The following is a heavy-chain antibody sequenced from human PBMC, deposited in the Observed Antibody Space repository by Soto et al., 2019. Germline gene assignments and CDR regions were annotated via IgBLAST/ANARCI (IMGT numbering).Heavy chain of an antibody. V-gene: IGHV3-30-3*01. CDR2: ISYDGSNK. D-gene: IGHD4-17*01. CDR3: AVYGYGVSAAVY. J-gene: IGHJ4*02. CDR1: GFTFSSYA. Sequence: GGSLRLSCAASGFTFSSYAMHWVRQAPGKGLEWVAVISYDGSNKYYADSVKGRFTISRDNVENSLYLQLNSLRPEDTAVYYCAVYGYGVSAAVYWGQGTLVPASS.